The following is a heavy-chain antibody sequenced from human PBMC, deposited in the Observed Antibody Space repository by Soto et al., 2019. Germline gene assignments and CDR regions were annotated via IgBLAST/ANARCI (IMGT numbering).Heavy chain of an antibody. CDR1: GGSFNSYG. CDR2: IIPLYGTV. V-gene: IGHV1-69*06. Sequence: QAHLAQSGAAVKKPGSSVTVSCKASGGSFNSYGISWVRQAPGQGLDWMGVIIPLYGTVNYAQRFQGRVSISADKTASTAYMGLNNLRSADTAVYYWARVMVIRGVIPSHFGLWGQGTQVTVSS. J-gene: IGHJ4*02. CDR3: ARVMVIRGVIPSHFGL. D-gene: IGHD3-10*01.